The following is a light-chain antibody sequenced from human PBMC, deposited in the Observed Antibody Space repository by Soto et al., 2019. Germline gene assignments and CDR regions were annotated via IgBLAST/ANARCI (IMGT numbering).Light chain of an antibody. V-gene: IGKV1-6*01. CDR3: LQDYVYPWT. CDR1: QGIGND. J-gene: IGKJ1*01. Sequence: AIQVTQSPSSLSAAGGDRVTISCRASQGIGNDLGWYQQKPGKAPKLLIYEASTLQTGVASRFSGSGSGTDFPLTISSLQPEDFATYYCLQDYVYPWTFGQGTKVEVK. CDR2: EAS.